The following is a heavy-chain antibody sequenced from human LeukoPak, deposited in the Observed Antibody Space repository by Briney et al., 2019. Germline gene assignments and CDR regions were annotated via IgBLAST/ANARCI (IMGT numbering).Heavy chain of an antibody. CDR1: GFTFSSYA. D-gene: IGHD5-24*01. CDR3: ARGGDGYSLDY. Sequence: GGSLRLSCAASGFTFSSYAMHWVRQAPGKGLEWVAVISYDGSNKYYADSVKGRFTISRDNSKNTLYLQMNSLRAGDTAVYYCARGGDGYSLDYWGQGTLVTVSS. J-gene: IGHJ4*02. CDR2: ISYDGSNK. V-gene: IGHV3-30*04.